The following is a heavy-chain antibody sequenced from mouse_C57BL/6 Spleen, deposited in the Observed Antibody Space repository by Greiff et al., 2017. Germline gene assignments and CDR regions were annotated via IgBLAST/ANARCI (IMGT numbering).Heavy chain of an antibody. CDR3: ARFYYGSSYSYYAMDY. D-gene: IGHD1-1*01. CDR1: GYTFTSYW. V-gene: IGHV1-69*01. CDR2: IDPSDSYT. Sequence: VQLQQSGAELVMPGASVKLSCKASGYTFTSYWMHWVKQRPGQGLEWIGEIDPSDSYTNYNQKFKGKSTLTVDKSSSTAYMQLSSLTSEDSAVYYCARFYYGSSYSYYAMDYWGQGTSVTVSS. J-gene: IGHJ4*01.